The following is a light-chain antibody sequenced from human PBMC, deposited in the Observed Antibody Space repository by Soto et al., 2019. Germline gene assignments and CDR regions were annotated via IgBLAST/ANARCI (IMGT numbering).Light chain of an antibody. V-gene: IGLV2-8*01. J-gene: IGLJ1*01. CDR3: TSYAARSKV. CDR2: EVS. Sequence: QSSLTQPPSTSGSPGQSVTISCTGTSSDVGKYDYVSWFQHHPGKAPKLIIYEVSKRPSGVPDRFSGSKSGSTASLTVSGLRTEDEDDYYCTSYAARSKVFGTGTKVTVL. CDR1: SSDVGKYDY.